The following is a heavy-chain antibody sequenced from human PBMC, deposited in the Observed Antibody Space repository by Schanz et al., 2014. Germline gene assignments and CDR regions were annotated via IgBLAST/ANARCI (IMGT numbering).Heavy chain of an antibody. J-gene: IGHJ3*01. V-gene: IGHV3-66*01. CDR3: ARDGGRDGYKXXXXX. CDR1: GFTVSGYS. Sequence: EVQLVESGGGVVQPGRSLRLSCAASGFTVSGYSMHWVRQAPGKGLEWISGMYINSGSTQYADSVKGRFIISRDSSKXXXLLQMNSLRAXXXXXXXCARDGGRDGYKXXXXXWGQGT. CDR2: MYINSGST. D-gene: IGHD5-12*01.